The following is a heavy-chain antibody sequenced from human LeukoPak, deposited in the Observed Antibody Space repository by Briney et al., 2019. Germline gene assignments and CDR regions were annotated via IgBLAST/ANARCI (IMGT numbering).Heavy chain of an antibody. J-gene: IGHJ4*02. CDR1: GFRFGDYS. V-gene: IGHV3-48*02. CDR2: ISSSSSTI. Sequence: GGSLRLSCAASGFRFGDYSMNWVRQAPGKGLEWVSYISSSSSTIYYADSVKGRFTISRDNAKNSLYLQMNSLRDEDTAVYYCARDGVGATYHSYYFDYWGQGTLVTVSS. D-gene: IGHD1-26*01. CDR3: ARDGVGATYHSYYFDY.